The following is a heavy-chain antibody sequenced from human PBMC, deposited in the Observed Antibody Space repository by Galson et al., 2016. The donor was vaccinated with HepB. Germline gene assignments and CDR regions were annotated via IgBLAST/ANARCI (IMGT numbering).Heavy chain of an antibody. CDR2: LSGSGGST. CDR3: AKEGCITSCSKDY. Sequence: SLRLSCAASGFTFSSYAMSWVRKAPGKGLEWVSALSGSGGSTYYADSVKGRFTISRDNSKNTLYLQMNSLRAEDTAVYYCAKEGCITSCSKDYWGQGTLVTVSS. J-gene: IGHJ4*02. D-gene: IGHD2-2*01. V-gene: IGHV3-23*01. CDR1: GFTFSSYA.